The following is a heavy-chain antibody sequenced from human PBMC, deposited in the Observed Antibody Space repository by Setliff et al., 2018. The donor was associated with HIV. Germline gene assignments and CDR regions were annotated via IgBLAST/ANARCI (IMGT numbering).Heavy chain of an antibody. CDR1: GGSTSSYF. D-gene: IGHD3-10*01. Sequence: SETLSLTCTVSGGSTSSYFWSWIRQSPGKGLEWIGYIHNTGSTDSNPSLKSRVTMSVDTSKNQFSLKLRSVTAVDTAVYYCARGALWFGEADWYFDLWGRGTLVTVSS. V-gene: IGHV4-59*08. CDR2: IHNTGST. CDR3: ARGALWFGEADWYFDL. J-gene: IGHJ2*01.